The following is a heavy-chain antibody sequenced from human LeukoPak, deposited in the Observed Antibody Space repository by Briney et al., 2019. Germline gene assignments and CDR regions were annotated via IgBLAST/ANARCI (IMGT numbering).Heavy chain of an antibody. V-gene: IGHV3-66*01. CDR1: GFTVSSDY. CDR3: AREPPGAGFDY. CDR2: VYSGGNT. Sequence: GGSLRLSCTASGFTVSSDYMSWVRQAPGKGLEWVSVVYSGGNTYYADSVKGRFTISRDNSKNTLYLQMNSLRAEDTAVYYCAREPPGAGFDYWGQGTLVTVSS. J-gene: IGHJ4*02.